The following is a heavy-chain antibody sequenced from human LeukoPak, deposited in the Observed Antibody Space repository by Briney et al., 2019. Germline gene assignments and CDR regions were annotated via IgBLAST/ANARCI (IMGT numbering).Heavy chain of an antibody. CDR3: ARHYSGYSYDYKGPFDY. V-gene: IGHV5-51*01. D-gene: IGHD5-18*01. J-gene: IGHJ4*02. CDR1: GYSFTSYW. Sequence: GESLKISCKGSGYSFTSYWIGWVRQMPGKGLEWMGIIYPGDSDTRYSPSFQGQVTTSADKSISTAYLQWSSLKASDTAMYYCARHYSGYSYDYKGPFDYWGQGTLVTVSS. CDR2: IYPGDSDT.